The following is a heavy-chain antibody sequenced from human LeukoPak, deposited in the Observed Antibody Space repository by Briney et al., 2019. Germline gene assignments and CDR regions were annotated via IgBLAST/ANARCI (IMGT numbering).Heavy chain of an antibody. CDR2: ISASGDST. Sequence: PGGSLRLSCAASGFNFSYYAMTWVRQAPGKGLEWVSLISASGDSTYYADSVKGRFTISRDNSKNTLYLQMNSLRAEDTAVYYCAKFARGGTGPSYYYYGMDVWGQGTTVTVSS. V-gene: IGHV3-23*01. J-gene: IGHJ6*02. CDR3: AKFARGGTGPSYYYYGMDV. D-gene: IGHD3-10*01. CDR1: GFNFSYYA.